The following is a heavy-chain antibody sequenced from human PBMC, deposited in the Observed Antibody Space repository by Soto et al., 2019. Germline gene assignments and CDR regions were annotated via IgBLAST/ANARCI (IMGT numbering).Heavy chain of an antibody. CDR3: AKDAVPGNGEWDWFDP. Sequence: EVQLLESGGGLVQPGGSLRLSCAASGFTFRNYAMSWVRQAPGKGLECVSSIHGSGCCTYYADSVKGRFTVSRDDSNKTLYLQMSSMRVDDTAVYFCAKDAVPGNGEWDWFDPWCQGNLVTVSS. CDR2: IHGSGCCT. J-gene: IGHJ5*02. D-gene: IGHD3-10*01. CDR1: GFTFRNYA. V-gene: IGHV3-23*01.